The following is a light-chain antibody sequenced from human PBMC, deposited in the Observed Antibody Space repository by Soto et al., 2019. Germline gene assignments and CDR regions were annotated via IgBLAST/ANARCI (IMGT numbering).Light chain of an antibody. V-gene: IGKV3D-20*01. CDR3: QQYGSTPGT. CDR2: DAT. Sequence: VVLTQFPGTLSLSPGETATLSCGASQRVSNNFLGWYQQKPGLPPRLLIYDATSRANGIPERFSGRGSGTHFTLTISRLEPEDFAGYYGQQYGSTPGTFGRGTKVEMK. CDR1: QRVSNNF. J-gene: IGKJ1*01.